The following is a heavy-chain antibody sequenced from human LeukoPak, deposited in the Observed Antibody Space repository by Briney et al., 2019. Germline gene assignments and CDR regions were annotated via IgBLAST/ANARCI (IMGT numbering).Heavy chain of an antibody. V-gene: IGHV1-2*02. Sequence: ASVKVSCTASGYTFTGYYMHWVRQAPGQGLEWMGWINPNSGGTNYAQNFQGRVTMTRDTSISTAYMELSRLRSDDTAVYYCARDFPSKREAFDYWGQGTLVTVSS. CDR1: GYTFTGYY. J-gene: IGHJ4*02. CDR3: ARDFPSKREAFDY. CDR2: INPNSGGT. D-gene: IGHD1-26*01.